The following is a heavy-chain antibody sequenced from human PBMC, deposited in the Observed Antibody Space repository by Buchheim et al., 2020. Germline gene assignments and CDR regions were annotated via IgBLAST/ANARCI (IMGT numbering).Heavy chain of an antibody. Sequence: QVHLVQSGAVLKRPGSSVTISCKASGGIPSTSSVSWVRQAPGQGFEWLGRIIPHISAENYLQKFQGRLTLSADKSTSTVYMELSDLRSDDTALYYCAKDLLDAHPDSWGQGTL. V-gene: IGHV1-69*08. CDR3: AKDLLDAHPDS. J-gene: IGHJ4*02. CDR1: GGIPSTSS. D-gene: IGHD3-3*01. CDR2: IIPHISAE.